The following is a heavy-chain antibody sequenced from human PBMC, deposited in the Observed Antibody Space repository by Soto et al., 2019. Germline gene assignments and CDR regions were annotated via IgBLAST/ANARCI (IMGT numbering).Heavy chain of an antibody. CDR3: AKLSPYCSGGSCPRESDAFDI. J-gene: IGHJ3*02. Sequence: QVQLVESGGGVVQPGRSLRLSCAASGFTFSSYGMHWVRQAPGKGLEWVAVISYDGSNKYYADSVKGRFTISRDNSKNRLYMQMNSLRAEDTAVYYCAKLSPYCSGGSCPRESDAFDIWGQGTMVTVSS. V-gene: IGHV3-30*18. D-gene: IGHD2-15*01. CDR1: GFTFSSYG. CDR2: ISYDGSNK.